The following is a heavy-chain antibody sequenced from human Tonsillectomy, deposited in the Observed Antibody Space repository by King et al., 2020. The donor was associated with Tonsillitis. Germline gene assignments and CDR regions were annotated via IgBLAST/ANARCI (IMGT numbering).Heavy chain of an antibody. V-gene: IGHV3-21*01. CDR1: GFSFGIYS. CDR3: ARDFGKRGYCDRTNGPDALEV. J-gene: IGHJ3*01. Sequence: VQLVESGGGLVKPGGSLRLSCAASGFSFGIYSMNWVRQAPGKGLEWVSSISSSSSYIYYAESVKGRFTISRDNGKSSVYLQINNLRAEDTAVYYCARDFGKRGYCDRTNGPDALEVSGQGTMVTVSS. CDR2: ISSSSSYI. D-gene: IGHD2-8*02.